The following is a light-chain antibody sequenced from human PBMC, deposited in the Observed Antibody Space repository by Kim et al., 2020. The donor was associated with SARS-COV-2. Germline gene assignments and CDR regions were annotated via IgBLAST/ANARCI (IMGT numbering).Light chain of an antibody. CDR1: QSVSSN. J-gene: IGKJ4*01. CDR3: HQYNDWPPLT. CDR2: GAS. V-gene: IGKV3-15*01. Sequence: EIVMTQSPATLSVSPGERATLSWRASQSVSSNLAWYQQKPGQAPRLLIYGASTRAPGIPARFSGSGSGTDFTLTIYSLQSEDFAVYYCHQYNDWPPLTFGGGTKVDIK.